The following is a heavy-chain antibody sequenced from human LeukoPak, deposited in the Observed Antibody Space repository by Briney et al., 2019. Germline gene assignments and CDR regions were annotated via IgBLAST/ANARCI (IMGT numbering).Heavy chain of an antibody. J-gene: IGHJ4*02. D-gene: IGHD3-22*01. CDR1: EFTFSSYD. V-gene: IGHV3-48*04. CDR3: AREGSYFGSSGQYYVHYFDY. Sequence: GGSLRLSCAASEFTFSSYDMNWVRQAPGKGLEWISHISSTSGTIYYADSVKGRFTISRDNAKKSLYLQMNSLRAEDTAVYYCAREGSYFGSSGQYYVHYFDYWGQGTLVTVSS. CDR2: ISSTSGTI.